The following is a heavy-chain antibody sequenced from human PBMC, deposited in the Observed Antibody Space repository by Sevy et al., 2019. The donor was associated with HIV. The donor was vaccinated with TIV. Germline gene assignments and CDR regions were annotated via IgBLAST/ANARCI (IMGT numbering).Heavy chain of an antibody. J-gene: IGHJ4*02. V-gene: IGHV3-7*01. Sequence: GGSLRLSCAASGFSFSTYWMNWVRQTPGKGLEWLAYIKQDGSEKYYVNSVEGRFTIYRDNAKNSLYLQMNSLRAEDTAVYYCARGGYSGYDLDYWGQGTLVTVSS. CDR2: IKQDGSEK. CDR1: GFSFSTYW. CDR3: ARGGYSGYDLDY. D-gene: IGHD5-12*01.